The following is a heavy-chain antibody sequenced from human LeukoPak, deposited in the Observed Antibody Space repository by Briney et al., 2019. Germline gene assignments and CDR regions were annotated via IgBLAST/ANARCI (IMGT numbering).Heavy chain of an antibody. V-gene: IGHV3-7*03. J-gene: IGHJ4*02. CDR2: IKQDGSEK. CDR3: RAGAY. Sequence: GGSLRLSCAASGFTFSSNWMSWVRQAPGKGLEWVANIKQDGSEKYYVDSVKGRFTISRGNAKNSLYLQMNRLRAEDTALYYCRAGAYWGQGTLVTVSS. CDR1: GFTFSSNW.